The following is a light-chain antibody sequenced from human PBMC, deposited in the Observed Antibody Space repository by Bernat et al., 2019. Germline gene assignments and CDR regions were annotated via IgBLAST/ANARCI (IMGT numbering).Light chain of an antibody. V-gene: IGKV1-5*01. Sequence: VGDRVTITCQARQSISSWLAWYQQKPGKAPKPLIYKASSLESVVPSRCSGSGSGTDFTRTSSSLQAEDFATYDCQEYNSATFTVGPGTKLDIK. CDR3: QEYNSATFT. CDR2: KAS. J-gene: IGKJ3*01. CDR1: QSISSW.